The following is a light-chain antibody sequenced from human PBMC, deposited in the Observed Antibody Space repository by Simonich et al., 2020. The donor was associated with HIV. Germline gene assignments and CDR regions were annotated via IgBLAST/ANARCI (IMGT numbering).Light chain of an antibody. CDR1: QSVLYSSNNKNY. J-gene: IGKJ1*01. CDR3: QQYYSTPQT. Sequence: DIVMTQPPDSLAVALGERATINCKSSQSVLYSSNNKNYLAWYQQKPGQPPTLLIHRASTRESGVPDRFSGSGSGTDFTLTISSLQAEDVAVYYCQQYYSTPQTFGQGTKVEIK. CDR2: RAS. V-gene: IGKV4-1*01.